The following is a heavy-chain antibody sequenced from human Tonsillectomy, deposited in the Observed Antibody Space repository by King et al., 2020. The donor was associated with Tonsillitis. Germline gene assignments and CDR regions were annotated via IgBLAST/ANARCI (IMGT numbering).Heavy chain of an antibody. CDR2: IYYSGST. J-gene: IGHJ3*02. CDR1: GGSISSSSYY. Sequence: QLQESGPGLVKPSETLSLTCTVSGGSISSSSYYWGWIRQPPGQGLEWIGSIYYSGSTYYNPSLKSRVTISVDTSKNQFSLKLSSVTAADTAVYYCARHCLSCQRWLQFGYAFDIWGQGTMVTVSS. CDR3: ARHCLSCQRWLQFGYAFDI. V-gene: IGHV4-39*07. D-gene: IGHD5-24*01.